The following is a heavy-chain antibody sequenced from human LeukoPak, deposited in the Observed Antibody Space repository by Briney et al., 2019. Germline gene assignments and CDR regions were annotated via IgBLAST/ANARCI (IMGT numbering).Heavy chain of an antibody. CDR2: ISSNGDNT. J-gene: IGHJ4*02. V-gene: IGHV3-64D*06. CDR3: VRGTGY. CDR1: GFTFSTYV. Sequence: GGSVRLSCSVSGFTFSTYVMHWVRQAPGKGLEYVSAISSNGDNTYYADSVKGRFTISRDNSKNTLYLQMSSLRADDTAVYYCVRGTGYWGQGTLVTVSS.